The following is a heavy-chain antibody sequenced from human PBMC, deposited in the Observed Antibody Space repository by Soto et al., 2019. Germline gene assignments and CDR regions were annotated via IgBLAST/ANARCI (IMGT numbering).Heavy chain of an antibody. J-gene: IGHJ4*02. D-gene: IGHD4-17*01. Sequence: SETLSLTCAFSGDSVTENYLTWIRQSPGKGLEWIGYIYYSGSTNYNPSLKSRVTISVDTSKNQFSLKLSSVTAADTAVYYCARGPRDYRYYFDYWGQGTLVTVSS. V-gene: IGHV4-59*02. CDR2: IYYSGST. CDR1: GDSVTENY. CDR3: ARGPRDYRYYFDY.